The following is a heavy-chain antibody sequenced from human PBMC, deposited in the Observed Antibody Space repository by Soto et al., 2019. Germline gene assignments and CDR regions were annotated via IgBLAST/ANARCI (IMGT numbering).Heavy chain of an antibody. CDR3: AHRIRPSSSWWHYHWFYP. CDR1: GFSLSTSGVG. D-gene: IGHD6-13*01. V-gene: IGHV2-5*02. J-gene: IGHJ5*02. CDR2: IYWDDDK. Sequence: SGPTLVNPTQTLTLTCTFSGFSLSTSGVGVGWIRQPPGKALEWLALIYWDDDKRYSPSLKSRLNITKDTSKNQVVLTMTNMDPVDTATYYCAHRIRPSSSWWHYHWFYPWGQGTLVTVSS.